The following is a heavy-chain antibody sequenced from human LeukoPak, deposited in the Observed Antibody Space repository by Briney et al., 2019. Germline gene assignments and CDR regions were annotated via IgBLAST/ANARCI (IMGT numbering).Heavy chain of an antibody. D-gene: IGHD3-22*01. V-gene: IGHV3-30-3*01. Sequence: GGSLRLSCAASGFTFSSYAMHWVRQAPGKGLEWVAVISYDGSNKYYADSVKGRFTISRDNSKNTLYLQMNSLRAEDTAVYYCARGYYDKSGYDYWGQGTLVTVSS. CDR3: ARGYYDKSGYDY. J-gene: IGHJ4*02. CDR1: GFTFSSYA. CDR2: ISYDGSNK.